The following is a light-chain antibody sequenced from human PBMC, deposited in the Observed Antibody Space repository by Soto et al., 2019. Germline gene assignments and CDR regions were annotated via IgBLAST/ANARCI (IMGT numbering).Light chain of an antibody. CDR2: DVS. Sequence: QSALTQPRSVSGSPGQSITISCIGTSSDVGGYNYVSWYRQHPGKAPKLMIYDVSKRPSGVPDRFSGSKSGNTASLTISGLQAEDEADYYCCSYAGSYTHYVFGTGTKLTVL. CDR1: SSDVGGYNY. CDR3: CSYAGSYTHYV. V-gene: IGLV2-11*01. J-gene: IGLJ1*01.